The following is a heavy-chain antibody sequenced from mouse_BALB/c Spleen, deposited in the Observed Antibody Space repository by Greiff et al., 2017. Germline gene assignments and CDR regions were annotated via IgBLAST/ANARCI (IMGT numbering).Heavy chain of an antibody. Sequence: EVQLQQPGAELVRPGASVKLSCKASGYSFTSYWMNWVKQRPEQGLEWIGWIDPENGNTIYDPKFQGKASITADTSSNTAYLQLSSLTSEDTAVYYCARGGNYDAMDYWGQGTSVTVSS. CDR2: IDPENGNT. V-gene: IGHV14-1*02. J-gene: IGHJ4*01. CDR3: ARGGNYDAMDY. CDR1: GYSFTSYW.